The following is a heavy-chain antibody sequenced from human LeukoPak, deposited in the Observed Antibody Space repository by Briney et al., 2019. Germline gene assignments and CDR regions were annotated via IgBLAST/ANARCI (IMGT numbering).Heavy chain of an antibody. CDR3: TRERSTPGINWFDP. V-gene: IGHV4-34*01. D-gene: IGHD2-2*01. CDR2: INHSGST. CDR1: GESFSAYS. Sequence: PSETLSLTCAVYGESFSAYSWNWIRQSPGKGLEWIGEINHSGSTNYNPSLKSRVTISVDTSKNQTSKRQFSLKLNSVTAADTAVYYCTRERSTPGINWFDPWGQGTLVSVSS. J-gene: IGHJ5*02.